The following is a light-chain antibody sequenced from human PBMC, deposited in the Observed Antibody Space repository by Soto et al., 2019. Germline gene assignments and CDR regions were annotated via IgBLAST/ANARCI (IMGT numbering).Light chain of an antibody. Sequence: EIGMTQSPATLSVSLGETATLSCRASQSVWSKLAWYQQRPGQAPRLLIYGASTRATGVPARFSGRGSGTEFTLTISSLQSEDFAVYYCQQYNNWLPWTFGQGTKVQIK. CDR1: QSVWSK. CDR2: GAS. CDR3: QQYNNWLPWT. V-gene: IGKV3-15*01. J-gene: IGKJ1*01.